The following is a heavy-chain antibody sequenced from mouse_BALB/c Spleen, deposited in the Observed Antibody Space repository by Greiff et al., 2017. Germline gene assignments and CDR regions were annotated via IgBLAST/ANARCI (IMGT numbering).Heavy chain of an antibody. V-gene: IGHV1-69*02. CDR2: IDPSDSYT. CDR1: GYTFPSYW. D-gene: IGHD6-1*01. Sequence: QVQLQQSGAELVKPGASVKLSCKASGYTFPSYWMHWVKQRPGQGLEWIGEIDPSDSYTNYNQKFKGKATLTVDKSSSTAYMQLSSLTSEDSAVYYCARPARQGGDYYAMDYWGQGTSVTGSS. J-gene: IGHJ4*01. CDR3: ARPARQGGDYYAMDY.